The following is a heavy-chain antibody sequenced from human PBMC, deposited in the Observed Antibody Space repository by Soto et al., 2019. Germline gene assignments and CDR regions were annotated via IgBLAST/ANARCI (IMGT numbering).Heavy chain of an antibody. CDR2: INHSGGT. J-gene: IGHJ4*02. V-gene: IGHV4-34*01. CDR3: ARTYSSSWSPFDY. CDR1: GGSFSGYY. D-gene: IGHD6-13*01. Sequence: QVQLQQWGAGLLKPSETLSLTCAVYGGSFSGYYWSWIRQPPGKGLEWIGEINHSGGTNYNPSLKSRVTISVDTSKNQFSLKLSSVTAAGTAVYYWARTYSSSWSPFDYWGQGTLVTVSS.